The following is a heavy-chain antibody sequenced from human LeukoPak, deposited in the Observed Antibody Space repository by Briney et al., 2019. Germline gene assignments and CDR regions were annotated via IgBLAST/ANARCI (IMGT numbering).Heavy chain of an antibody. CDR3: ARTPITMVRGVILRDWFDP. CDR2: IYYSGST. V-gene: IGHV4-59*01. Sequence: SETLSLTCTVSGGSISSYYWSWIRQPPGKGLEWIGYIYYSGSTNYNPSLKSRVTISVDTSKNQFSLKLSSVTAADTAVYYCARTPITMVRGVILRDWFDPWGQGTLVTVSS. CDR1: GGSISSYY. J-gene: IGHJ5*02. D-gene: IGHD3-10*01.